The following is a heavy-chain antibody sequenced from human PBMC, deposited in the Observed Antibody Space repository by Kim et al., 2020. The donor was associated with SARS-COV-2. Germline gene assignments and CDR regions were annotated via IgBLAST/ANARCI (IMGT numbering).Heavy chain of an antibody. J-gene: IGHJ6*02. V-gene: IGHV1-69*13. CDR1: GGTFSSYA. CDR2: IIPIFGTA. Sequence: SVKVSCKASGGTFSSYAISWVRQAPGQGLEWMGGIIPIFGTANYAQKFQGRVTITADESTSTAYMELSSLRSEDTAVYYCARDILLAAAKHPLVYYYGMDVWGQGTTVTVSS. CDR3: ARDILLAAAKHPLVYYYGMDV. D-gene: IGHD6-13*01.